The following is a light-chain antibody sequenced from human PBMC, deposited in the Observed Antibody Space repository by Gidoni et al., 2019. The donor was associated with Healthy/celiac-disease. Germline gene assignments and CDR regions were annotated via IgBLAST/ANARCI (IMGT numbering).Light chain of an antibody. V-gene: IGLV2-23*01. CDR1: SSDVGSYNL. J-gene: IGLJ2*01. CDR2: EGS. Sequence: QSALTQPASGSGSPGQAITLSCTGTSSDVGSYNLVSWYQQHPGKAPKLLIYEGSKRPSGVSNRFSGSKSGNTASLTISGLQAEDEADYYCCSYAGSSTSVVFGGGTKLTVL. CDR3: CSYAGSSTSVV.